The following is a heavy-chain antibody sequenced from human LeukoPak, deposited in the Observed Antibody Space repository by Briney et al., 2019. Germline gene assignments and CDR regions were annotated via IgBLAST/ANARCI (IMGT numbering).Heavy chain of an antibody. J-gene: IGHJ4*02. Sequence: GRSLRLSCAASGFTFSSYGMHWVRQAPGKGLEWVAFIWYGGSNKYYADSVKGRFTIYRDNSQNTLYLQMNSLRAEDTAVYYCARDCGSTSCYAFDYWGQGTLVTVSS. CDR2: IWYGGSNK. CDR1: GFTFSSYG. V-gene: IGHV3-33*01. D-gene: IGHD2-2*01. CDR3: ARDCGSTSCYAFDY.